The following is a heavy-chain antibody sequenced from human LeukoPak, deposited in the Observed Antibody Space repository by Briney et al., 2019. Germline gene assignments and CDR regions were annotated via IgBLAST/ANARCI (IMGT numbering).Heavy chain of an antibody. CDR3: ARAPGRAGYFDL. CDR2: IYYSGST. D-gene: IGHD3-10*01. J-gene: IGHJ2*01. CDR1: GGSFSGYY. V-gene: IGHV4-59*12. Sequence: SETLSLTCAVYGGSFSGYYWSWIRQPPGKGLEWIGYIYYSGSTNYNPSLKSRVTISVDRSKNQFSLKLSSVTAADTAVYYCARAPGRAGYFDLWGRGTLVTVSS.